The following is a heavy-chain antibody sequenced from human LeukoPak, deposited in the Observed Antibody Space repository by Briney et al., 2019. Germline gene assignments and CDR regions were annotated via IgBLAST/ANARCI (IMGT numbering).Heavy chain of an antibody. Sequence: PGGSLRLSCAASGFTFSSYAMSWVRQAPGKGLEWVSAISGSGGSTYYADSVKGRFTISRDNSKNTLYLQMNSLRAEDTAVYYCAREDSSGYWGYYYGMDVWGQGTTVTVSS. J-gene: IGHJ6*02. V-gene: IGHV3-23*01. CDR2: ISGSGGST. CDR1: GFTFSSYA. CDR3: AREDSSGYWGYYYGMDV. D-gene: IGHD3-22*01.